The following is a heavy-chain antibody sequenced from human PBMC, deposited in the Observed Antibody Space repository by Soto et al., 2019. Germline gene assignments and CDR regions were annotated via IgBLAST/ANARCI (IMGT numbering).Heavy chain of an antibody. CDR1: GGSIRSGGHY. CDR2: IYYSGRT. CDR3: VVGLEDVVGGQLDY. Sequence: QMQLQESGPGLVKPSQTLSPTCTVSGGSIRSGGHYWTWIRQLPGQGLEWIGYIYYSGRTYYSPSLQSRLTISVDTSQNQFSLRLTSVTAADTAVYYCVVGLEDVVGGQLDYWGQGALVTVSS. J-gene: IGHJ4*02. V-gene: IGHV4-31*03. D-gene: IGHD2-15*01.